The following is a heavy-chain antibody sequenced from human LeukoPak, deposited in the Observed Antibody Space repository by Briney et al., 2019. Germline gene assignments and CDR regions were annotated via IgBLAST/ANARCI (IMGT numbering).Heavy chain of an antibody. J-gene: IGHJ5*02. CDR3: TRDPDA. CDR1: GFTVSNYY. Sequence: GGSLRLSCVASGFTVSNYYMSWVRKAPGKGLEWVSVVYSGGETHHSDSVRGRFTLSRDISKSTLYLQMNSLRPEDTAVYYCTRDPDAWGQGTLVTVSS. V-gene: IGHV3-66*01. CDR2: VYSGGET.